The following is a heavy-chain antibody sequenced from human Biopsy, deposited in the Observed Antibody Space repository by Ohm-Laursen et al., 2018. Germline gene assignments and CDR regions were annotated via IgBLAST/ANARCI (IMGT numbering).Heavy chain of an antibody. CDR2: INHSGRT. CDR1: GESFNGYY. J-gene: IGHJ6*02. Sequence: SETLSLTCAVSGESFNGYYWSWIRQTPGKGLEWIGEINHSGRTNYNPSLKCRVTISVDTSKNQFSLKVRSVTAADTAVYYCVRGVDYYDPYHYYALDVWDQGTTVTVSS. V-gene: IGHV4-34*01. D-gene: IGHD3-22*01. CDR3: VRGVDYYDPYHYYALDV.